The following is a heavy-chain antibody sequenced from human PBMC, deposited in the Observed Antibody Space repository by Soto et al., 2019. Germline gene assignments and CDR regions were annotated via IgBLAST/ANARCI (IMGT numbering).Heavy chain of an antibody. D-gene: IGHD3-9*01. CDR2: VFHSGTT. CDR3: ASHRPLRYFDWSFSYCFDF. Sequence: SETLSLTCTVSGDSISDSRYYWGWIRQPPGKELEWIGSVFHSGTTYSTSFLKSRVTMSIDTSKNQFSLRLSSETAADTAVYYCASHRPLRYFDWSFSYCFDFWGQGGLVTVSS. J-gene: IGHJ4*02. CDR1: GDSISDSRYY. V-gene: IGHV4-39*01.